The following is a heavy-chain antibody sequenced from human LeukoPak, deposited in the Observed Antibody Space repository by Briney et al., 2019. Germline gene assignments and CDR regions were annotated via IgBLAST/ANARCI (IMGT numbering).Heavy chain of an antibody. CDR1: GYRFSNYW. V-gene: IGHV5-51*01. CDR3: ARPSYSDFRFDY. J-gene: IGHJ4*02. Sequence: GESLKISCNGSGYRFSNYWIGWVRQMPGKGLEWMGIIHHGDSDTRYSPSFQGQVTISAAKSISTAYLQWSSLKASDTAMYYCARPSYSDFRFDYWGQGTLVTVSS. D-gene: IGHD4-11*01. CDR2: IHHGDSDT.